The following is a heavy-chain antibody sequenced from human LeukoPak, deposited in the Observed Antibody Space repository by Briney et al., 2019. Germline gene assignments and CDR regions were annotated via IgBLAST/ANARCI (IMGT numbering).Heavy chain of an antibody. D-gene: IGHD3-22*01. CDR2: INPSSGGT. Sequence: GASVKVSCKASGYTFTSYYMHWVRQAPGQGLEWMGWINPSSGGTNYAQKFQGWVTMTRDTSISTAYMELSRLRSDDTAVYYCAREEWDYYDSSGCYYFDYWGQGTLVTVSS. CDR1: GYTFTSYY. J-gene: IGHJ4*02. CDR3: AREEWDYYDSSGCYYFDY. V-gene: IGHV1-2*04.